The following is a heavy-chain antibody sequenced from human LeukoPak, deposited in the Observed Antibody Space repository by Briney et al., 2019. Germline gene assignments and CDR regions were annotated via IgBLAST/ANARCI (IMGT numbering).Heavy chain of an antibody. J-gene: IGHJ4*02. V-gene: IGHV5-51*01. CDR1: GYSFTSYW. CDR2: IYPGDSDT. D-gene: IGHD2-2*01. Sequence: GESLKISCKGSGYSFTSYWIGWVRQMPGKGLEWMGIIYPGDSDTRYSPSFQGQVTISADKSISTAYLQWSSLKASDTAMNYCARLDCSSTSCYLALDYWGQGTLVTVSS. CDR3: ARLDCSSTSCYLALDY.